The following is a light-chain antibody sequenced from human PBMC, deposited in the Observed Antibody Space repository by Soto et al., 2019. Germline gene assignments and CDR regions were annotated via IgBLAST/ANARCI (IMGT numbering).Light chain of an antibody. V-gene: IGKV4-1*01. CDR3: QQYYSTLWT. J-gene: IGKJ1*01. Sequence: DIVMTQSPDSLAESLGERATISCKSSQTLLYSSNNKNYLAWYQQKPGQPPKLLMYWASTRQSGVPDRFSGSGSGTDFTLTISSLQAEDVSVYYCQQYYSTLWTFGQGTKVEIK. CDR2: WAS. CDR1: QTLLYSSNNKNY.